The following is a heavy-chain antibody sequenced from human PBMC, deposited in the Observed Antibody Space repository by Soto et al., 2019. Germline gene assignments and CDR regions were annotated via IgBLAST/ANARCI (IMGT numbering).Heavy chain of an antibody. J-gene: IGHJ4*02. CDR1: GFTFSSYG. CDR3: AKDSWSYYDFWSGYWMDY. D-gene: IGHD3-3*01. CDR2: ISYDGSNK. Sequence: VQLLESGGGLVQPGRSLRLSCAASGFTFSSYGMHWVRQAPGKGLEWVAVISYDGSNKYYADSVKGRFTISRDNSKNTLYLQMNSLRAEDTAVYYCAKDSWSYYDFWSGYWMDYWGQGTLVTVSS. V-gene: IGHV3-30*18.